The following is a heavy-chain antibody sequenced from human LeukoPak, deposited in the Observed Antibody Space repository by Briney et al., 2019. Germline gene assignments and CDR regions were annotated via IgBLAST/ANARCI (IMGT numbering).Heavy chain of an antibody. Sequence: GGSLRLSCAASGFTFSTYGMIWVRQAPGKGLECVSTIGLSDDSTNYADSVKGRFTVSRDISKNTLYLLMNSLRAEDTAGYYCARDPNWGSGYWGQGTLVTVSS. V-gene: IGHV3-23*01. J-gene: IGHJ4*02. CDR3: ARDPNWGSGY. CDR2: IGLSDDST. D-gene: IGHD7-27*01. CDR1: GFTFSTYG.